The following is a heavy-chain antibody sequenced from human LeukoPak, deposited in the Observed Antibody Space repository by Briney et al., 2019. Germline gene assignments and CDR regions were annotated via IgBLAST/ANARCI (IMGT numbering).Heavy chain of an antibody. V-gene: IGHV4-4*07. CDR3: ATYSSASDAFDI. CDR2: IYTSGNTNY. D-gene: IGHD6-19*01. CDR1: GGSINNYY. J-gene: IGHJ3*02. Sequence: SETLSLTCTVSGGSINNYYWSWIRQPAGKGLEWIGHIYTSGNTNYNYNPSLKSRASMSIDTSKNQFSLKLSSVAAADTAFYYCATYSSASDAFDIWGQGTKVTVSS.